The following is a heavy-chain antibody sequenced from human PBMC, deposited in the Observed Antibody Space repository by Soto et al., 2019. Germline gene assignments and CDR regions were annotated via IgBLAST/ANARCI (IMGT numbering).Heavy chain of an antibody. CDR3: ARGSSWYNDYYSYMDV. CDR2: INHSGST. D-gene: IGHD6-13*01. V-gene: IGHV4-34*01. J-gene: IGHJ6*03. CDR1: GGSFSGYY. Sequence: PSETLSLTCAVYGGSFSGYYWSWIRQPPGKGLGWIGEINHSGSTNYNPSLKSRVTISVDTSKNQFSLKLSSVTAADTAVYYCARGSSWYNDYYSYMDVWGKGTTVTVSS.